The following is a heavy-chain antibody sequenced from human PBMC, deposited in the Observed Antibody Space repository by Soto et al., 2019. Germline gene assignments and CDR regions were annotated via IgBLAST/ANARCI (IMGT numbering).Heavy chain of an antibody. Sequence: QVQLVESGGGVVQPGRSLSLSCAASGFPFTTYGMHWVREGPGKGLEWVAVISYDGRNKYYADSVKGRFTISRDNSKNTLYLQMNSLRPEDTALYYCVGGQYYFDYRGQGTLVTVSS. V-gene: IGHV3-30*03. J-gene: IGHJ4*02. CDR3: VGGQYYFDY. CDR1: GFPFTTYG. CDR2: ISYDGRNK. D-gene: IGHD3-10*01.